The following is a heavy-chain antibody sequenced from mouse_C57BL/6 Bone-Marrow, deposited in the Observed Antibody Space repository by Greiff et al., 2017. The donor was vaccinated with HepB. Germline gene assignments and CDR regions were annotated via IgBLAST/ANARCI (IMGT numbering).Heavy chain of an antibody. CDR1: GYTFTSYT. CDR3: ERDDYWYFDV. CDR2: INPSSGYT. Sequence: QVQLQQSGAELARPGASVKMSCKASGYTFTSYTMHWVKQRPGQGLEWIGYINPSSGYTKYNQKFKDKATLTADKSSSTAYMQLSSLTSEDSAVYYCERDDYWYFDVWGTGTTVTVSS. J-gene: IGHJ1*03. V-gene: IGHV1-4*01.